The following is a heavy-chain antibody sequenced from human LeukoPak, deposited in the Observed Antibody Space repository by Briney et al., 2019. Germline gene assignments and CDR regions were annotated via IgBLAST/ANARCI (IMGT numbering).Heavy chain of an antibody. CDR3: ARDRDSSSWIHYYYYYGMDV. D-gene: IGHD6-13*01. Sequence: VASVKVSCKASGYTFTSYDINWVRQATGQGLEWMGRIIPILGIANYAQKFQGRVTITADKSTSTAYMELSSLRSEDTAVYYCARDRDSSSWIHYYYYYGMDVWGQGTTVTVSS. V-gene: IGHV1-69*04. CDR2: IIPILGIA. CDR1: GYTFTSYD. J-gene: IGHJ6*02.